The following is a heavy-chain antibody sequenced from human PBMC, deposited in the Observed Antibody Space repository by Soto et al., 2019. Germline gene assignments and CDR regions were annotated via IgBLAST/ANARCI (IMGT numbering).Heavy chain of an antibody. V-gene: IGHV6-1*01. CDR3: ARERYCFNGVCYPYGMDV. J-gene: IGHJ6*02. Sequence: SQTLSLTCAISGDSVSSNSAAWNWIRHSPSRGLEWLGRTYYRSKWYNDYAVSVKSRITINPDTSKNQFSLQLNSVTPEDTAVYYCARERYCFNGVCYPYGMDVWGQGTTVTVSS. CDR2: TYYRSKWYN. CDR1: GDSVSSNSAA. D-gene: IGHD2-8*01.